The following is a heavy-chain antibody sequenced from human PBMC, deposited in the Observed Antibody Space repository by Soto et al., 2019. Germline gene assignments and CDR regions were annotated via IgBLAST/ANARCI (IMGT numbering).Heavy chain of an antibody. CDR2: IIPIFGTA. V-gene: IGHV1-69*13. CDR1: GGTFSSYA. CDR3: ARTDYYGSGSYGY. D-gene: IGHD3-10*01. J-gene: IGHJ4*02. Sequence: ASVKVSCKASGGTFSSYAISWVRQAPGQGLEWMGGIIPIFGTANYAQKFQGRVTITADESTSTAYMELSSLRSEDTAVYYCARTDYYGSGSYGYWGQGTLVTVSS.